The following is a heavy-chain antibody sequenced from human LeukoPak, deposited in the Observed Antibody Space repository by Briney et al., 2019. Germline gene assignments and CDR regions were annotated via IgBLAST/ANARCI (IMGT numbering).Heavy chain of an antibody. D-gene: IGHD3-3*01. CDR3: ARGDYDDSGGWYFDL. Sequence: PSETLPLTCAVYGGSFSGYYWSWIRQPPGKGLEWIGEINHSGSTNYNPSLKSRVTISVDKSKNQFSLKLSSVTAADTAVYYCARGDYDDSGGWYFDLWGRGTLVTVSS. J-gene: IGHJ2*01. CDR2: INHSGST. V-gene: IGHV4-34*01. CDR1: GGSFSGYY.